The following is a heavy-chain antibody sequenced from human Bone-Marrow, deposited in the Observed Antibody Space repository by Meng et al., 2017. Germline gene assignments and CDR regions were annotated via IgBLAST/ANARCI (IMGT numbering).Heavy chain of an antibody. CDR1: GFTFSSYV. Sequence: GESLKISCAASGFTFSSYVMHWGRQAPGKGLEWVAAISYDGSNKYYADSVKGRFTISRDNSKNTLYLQMNSLRAEDTAMYYCAGVTYSSGWYPPYYYYYVMDVWGQGTTVTVSS. CDR3: AGVTYSSGWYPPYYYYYVMDV. V-gene: IGHV3-30*01. D-gene: IGHD6-19*01. J-gene: IGHJ6*02. CDR2: ISYDGSNK.